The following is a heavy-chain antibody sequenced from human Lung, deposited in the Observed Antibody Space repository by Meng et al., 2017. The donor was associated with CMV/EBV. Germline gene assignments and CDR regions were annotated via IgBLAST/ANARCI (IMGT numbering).Heavy chain of an antibody. D-gene: IGHD2-21*01. CDR3: AKYSAVGERLYYFDY. Sequence: GESXKISXAASGLTFSSYGMSWVRQAPGKGLEWVSSIGATAGGTYYADSVKGRFTISRDNAKNTLYLQMNSLRAEDTAVYYCAKYSAVGERLYYFDYWGQGXLFTVSS. J-gene: IGHJ4*02. V-gene: IGHV3-23*01. CDR2: IGATAGGT. CDR1: GLTFSSYG.